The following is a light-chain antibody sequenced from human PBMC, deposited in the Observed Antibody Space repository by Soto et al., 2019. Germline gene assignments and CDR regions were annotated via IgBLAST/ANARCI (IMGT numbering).Light chain of an antibody. CDR3: QKYDSAPRT. CDR1: QGISTY. V-gene: IGKV1-27*01. CDR2: AAS. J-gene: IGKJ1*01. Sequence: DIQMTQSPSSLSASVGDRVTITCRASQGISTYLAWYQQKPGKVPKLLIYAASTLQSAVPSRFSGSGSGTDFTLTISSLQAEDVATYYCQKYDSAPRTFGQGTKVDIK.